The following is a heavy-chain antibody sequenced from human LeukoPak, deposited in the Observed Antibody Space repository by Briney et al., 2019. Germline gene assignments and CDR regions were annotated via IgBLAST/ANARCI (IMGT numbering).Heavy chain of an antibody. CDR3: ARVGSSSSSSFSYYYYYMDV. D-gene: IGHD6-6*01. CDR2: IYTSGST. Sequence: SETLSLTCTVSGGSLSSYYWSWIRQPAGKGLEWIGRIYTSGSTNYNPSLKSRVTISVDASKNQFSLKLSSVTAADTAVYYCARVGSSSSSSFSYYYYYMDVWGKGTTVTVSS. V-gene: IGHV4-4*07. J-gene: IGHJ6*03. CDR1: GGSLSSYY.